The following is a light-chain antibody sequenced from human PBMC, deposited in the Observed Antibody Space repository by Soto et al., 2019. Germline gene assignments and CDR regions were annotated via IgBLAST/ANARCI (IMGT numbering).Light chain of an antibody. CDR1: SSDVGGYKY. J-gene: IGLJ1*01. CDR2: EVS. V-gene: IGLV2-14*01. CDR3: RSYRNSSNLYV. Sequence: QSLLTQPASVSGSPGQSITISCTGTSSDVGGYKYVSWYQQHPGKAPKLMIYEVSNRPSGVSNRFSGSKSGNTASLTISGLQAEDEADYHCRSYRNSSNLYVFGTGNKVTVL.